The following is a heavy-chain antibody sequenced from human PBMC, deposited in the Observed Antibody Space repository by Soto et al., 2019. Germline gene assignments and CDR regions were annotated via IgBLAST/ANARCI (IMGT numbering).Heavy chain of an antibody. CDR3: ARGRRSKTATAGTGWFDP. CDR1: GDSISSGGLS. J-gene: IGHJ5*02. Sequence: QLQLQESGSGLLKPSQTLSLNCSVSGDSISSGGLSWNWLRQSPGRGLEWIGYIYYPGLTYYNPSLKSRVSMSLDTSENQVYLSLSSLTAADSAVYYCARGRRSKTATAGTGWFDPWGPGTLVTVSS. CDR2: IYYPGLT. V-gene: IGHV4-30-2*06. D-gene: IGHD6-13*01.